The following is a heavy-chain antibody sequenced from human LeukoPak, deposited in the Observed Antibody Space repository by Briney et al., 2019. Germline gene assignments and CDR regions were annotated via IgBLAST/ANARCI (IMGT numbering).Heavy chain of an antibody. J-gene: IGHJ3*01. CDR1: GFTFSPYW. CDR3: AREAYRAFDF. CDR2: IKQNGSEK. D-gene: IGHD3-16*02. Sequence: GGSLRLSCAASGFTFSPYWMSWVRQAPGKGLEWVANIKQNGSEKYYVDSVKGRFTISRDNAKNSLYLQMNSLRAEDTAVYFCAREAYRAFDFWGQGTMVTVPS. V-gene: IGHV3-7*04.